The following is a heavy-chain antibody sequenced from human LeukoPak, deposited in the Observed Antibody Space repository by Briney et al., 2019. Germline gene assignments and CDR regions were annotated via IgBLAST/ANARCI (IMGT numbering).Heavy chain of an antibody. J-gene: IGHJ4*02. V-gene: IGHV1-69*13. CDR1: GYTFTSYG. Sequence: SVKVSCKASGYTFTSYGISWVRQAPGQGLEWMGGIIPIFGTANYAQKFQGRVTITADESTSTAYMELSSLRSEDTAVYYCARGGIGYSNTHFDYWGQGTLVTVSS. CDR2: IIPIFGTA. D-gene: IGHD6-13*01. CDR3: ARGGIGYSNTHFDY.